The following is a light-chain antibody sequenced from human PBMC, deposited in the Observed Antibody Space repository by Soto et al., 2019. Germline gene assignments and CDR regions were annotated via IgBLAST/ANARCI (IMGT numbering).Light chain of an antibody. CDR1: SSDIGSSNY. CDR3: SSYGASSTL. Sequence: QSALTQSASLSGSPGQSITISCTGTSSDIGSSNYVSWYQQHPGKAPKLMIFDVSYRPSGISDRFSGSKSGNTASLTISGLQPEDEADYYCSSYGASSTLFGGGTKLTVL. CDR2: DVS. V-gene: IGLV2-14*03. J-gene: IGLJ3*02.